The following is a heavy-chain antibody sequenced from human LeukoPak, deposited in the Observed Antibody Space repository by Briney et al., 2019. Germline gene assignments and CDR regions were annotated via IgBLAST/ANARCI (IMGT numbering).Heavy chain of an antibody. V-gene: IGHV3-30*18. D-gene: IGHD3-9*01. Sequence: PGRSLRLSCAASGFTFSSYGMHWVRQAPGKGLEWVAVISYDGSNKYYADSVKGRFTISRDNSKNTLYLQMNSLRAEDTAVYCCAKDGLYYDILTGYYNVDYYYGMDVWGKGTTVTVSS. J-gene: IGHJ6*04. CDR1: GFTFSSYG. CDR2: ISYDGSNK. CDR3: AKDGLYYDILTGYYNVDYYYGMDV.